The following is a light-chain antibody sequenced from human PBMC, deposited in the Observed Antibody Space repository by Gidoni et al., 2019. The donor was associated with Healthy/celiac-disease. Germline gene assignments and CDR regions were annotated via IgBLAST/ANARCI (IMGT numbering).Light chain of an antibody. CDR1: QSLLHSNGYHY. J-gene: IGKJ5*01. V-gene: IGKV2-28*01. CDR3: MQALQTPPT. CDR2: LGS. Sequence: DIVMTLSPLSLPVTPGEPASISCRSSQSLLHSNGYHYLEWYLQKPGQSPQLLSYLGSNRASGVPDRFSGIGSGTDFTLKISRVEAEGVGVYYCMQALQTPPTFGQGTRLEIK.